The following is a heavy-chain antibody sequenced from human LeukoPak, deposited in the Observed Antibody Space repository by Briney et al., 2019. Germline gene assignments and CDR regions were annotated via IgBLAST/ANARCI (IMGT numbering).Heavy chain of an antibody. CDR3: ARHLDSGSFMAFDI. J-gene: IGHJ3*02. Sequence: GSLRLSCAASGFTFSSYAMSWVRQPPGKGLEWIGSIYYSGSTYYNPSLKSRVTISVDTSKNQFSLKLSSVTVADTAVYYCARHLDSGSFMAFDIWGQGTMVTVSS. CDR2: IYYSGST. D-gene: IGHD1-26*01. V-gene: IGHV4-39*01. CDR1: GFTFSSYA.